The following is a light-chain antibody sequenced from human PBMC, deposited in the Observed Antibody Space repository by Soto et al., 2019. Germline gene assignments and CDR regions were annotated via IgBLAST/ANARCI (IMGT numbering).Light chain of an antibody. Sequence: QSVLTRPPSVSAAPGQKVTISCSGSSSNIGNNYVSWYQQLPGTAPKLLIYENNKRPSGIPDRFSGSKSGTSATLGITGLQTGDEADYYCGTWDSSLSGVFGTGTKLTVL. CDR2: ENN. CDR3: GTWDSSLSGV. V-gene: IGLV1-51*02. CDR1: SSNIGNNY. J-gene: IGLJ1*01.